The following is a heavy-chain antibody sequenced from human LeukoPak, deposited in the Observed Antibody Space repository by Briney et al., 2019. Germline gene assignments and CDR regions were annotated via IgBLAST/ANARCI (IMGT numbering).Heavy chain of an antibody. CDR2: IYYSGST. Sequence: SETPSLTCTVSGGSISSSSYYWGWLREPPGKGLERTGSIYYSGSTYYNPCLKSRVTISVDTAQNQFSLKLSSVTAADTAVYYCARLGWTIFPPSNWFDPWGQGTLVTVSS. D-gene: IGHD3-9*01. J-gene: IGHJ5*02. CDR1: GGSISSSSYY. V-gene: IGHV4-39*01. CDR3: ARLGWTIFPPSNWFDP.